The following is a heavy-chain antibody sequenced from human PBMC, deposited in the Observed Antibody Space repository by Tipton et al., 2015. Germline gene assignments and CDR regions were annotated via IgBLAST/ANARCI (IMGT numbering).Heavy chain of an antibody. Sequence: SLRLSCAASGFTFDDYAMHWVRQAPGKGLEWVSGISWNSGRKDYADSVKGRFTISRDNAKNSLYLQMNSLRAEDTAVYYCARDRTYYYDSSGYYQLDYWGRGTLVTVSS. D-gene: IGHD3-22*01. V-gene: IGHV3-9*01. J-gene: IGHJ4*02. CDR2: ISWNSGRK. CDR1: GFTFDDYA. CDR3: ARDRTYYYDSSGYYQLDY.